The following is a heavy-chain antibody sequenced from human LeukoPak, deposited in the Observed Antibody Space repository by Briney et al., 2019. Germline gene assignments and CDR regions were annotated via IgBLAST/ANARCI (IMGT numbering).Heavy chain of an antibody. CDR2: INSDGSST. D-gene: IGHD5-12*01. CDR1: GFTFSSYW. CDR3: AFGGYTSSGGY. Sequence: SGGSLRLSCAASGFTFSSYWMHWVRQAPGKGLVWVSRINSDGSSTSYADSVKGRFTISRDNAKNTLYLQMNSPRAEDTAVYYCAFGGYTSSGGYWGQGTLVTVSS. V-gene: IGHV3-74*01. J-gene: IGHJ4*02.